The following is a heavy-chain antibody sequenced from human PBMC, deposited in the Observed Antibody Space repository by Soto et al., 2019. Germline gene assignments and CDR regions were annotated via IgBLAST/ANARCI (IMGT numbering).Heavy chain of an antibody. D-gene: IGHD4-17*01. CDR2: ITNTGITT. V-gene: IGHV3-23*01. Sequence: GGSLRLSCAASGFGFSTHALSWVRQAPGKGLEWLSSITNTGITTHYADSVKGRFTISRENSRNTLHLQMNNLRVDDTAVYYCAKAFDYGDTKNIDHWRQGTLFTVSS. CDR3: AKAFDYGDTKNIDH. CDR1: GFGFSTHA. J-gene: IGHJ4*02.